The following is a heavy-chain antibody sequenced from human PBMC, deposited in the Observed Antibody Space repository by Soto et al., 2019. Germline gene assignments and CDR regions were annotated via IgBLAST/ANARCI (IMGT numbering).Heavy chain of an antibody. CDR1: GFSLSTSGAG. V-gene: IGHV2-5*01. D-gene: IGHD1-26*01. CDR2: ISWTDEK. CDR3: AHRYGGNYYRWYFDS. Sequence: QITLKESGPTLVKPTQTLTVTCTFSGFSLSTSGAGVGWIRQSPGKAPEWLALISWTDEKRYNPGLKSRLTITKDYSKNQVVFTMTDLDPVDTATYFCAHRYGGNYYRWYFDSWGQGTLVTVSS. J-gene: IGHJ4*02.